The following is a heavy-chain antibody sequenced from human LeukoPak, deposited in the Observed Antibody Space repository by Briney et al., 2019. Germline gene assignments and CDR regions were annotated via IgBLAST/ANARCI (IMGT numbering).Heavy chain of an antibody. CDR1: GGTFSSYA. J-gene: IGHJ6*03. V-gene: IGHV1-69*06. CDR2: IIPIFGTA. D-gene: IGHD3-9*01. Sequence: SVKVSCNASGGTFSSYAISWVRQAPGQGLEWMGGIIPIFGTANYAQKFQGRVTITADKSTSTAYMELSSLRSEDTAVYYCASPATRYSLYYYYMDVWGKGTTVTVSS. CDR3: ASPATRYSLYYYYMDV.